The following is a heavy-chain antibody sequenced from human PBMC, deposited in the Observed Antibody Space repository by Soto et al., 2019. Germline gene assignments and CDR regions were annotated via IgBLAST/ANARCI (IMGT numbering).Heavy chain of an antibody. CDR3: ARDLMVRGVIYWFDP. CDR2: IWYDGSNK. V-gene: IGHV3-33*01. J-gene: IGHJ5*02. CDR1: GFTFSSYG. D-gene: IGHD3-10*01. Sequence: QVQLVESGGGVVQPGRSLRLSCAASGFTFSSYGMHWVRQAPGKGLEWVAVIWYDGSNKYYADSVKGRFTISRDNSKNTLYLQMNSLRAEDTAVYYCARDLMVRGVIYWFDPWGQGTLVTVSS.